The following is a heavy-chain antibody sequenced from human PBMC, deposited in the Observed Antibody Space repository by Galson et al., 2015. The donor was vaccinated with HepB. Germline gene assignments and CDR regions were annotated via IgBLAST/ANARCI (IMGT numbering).Heavy chain of an antibody. Sequence: ETLSLTCTVSGGSISSYYWSWIRQPPGKGLEWIGYVYYSGSTNYNPSLKSRVTISVDTSKNQFSLNLNSVTATDTAVYYCARQKGTKIPFDYWGQGALVTVSS. D-gene: IGHD2-8*01. CDR3: ARQKGTKIPFDY. J-gene: IGHJ4*02. CDR2: VYYSGST. V-gene: IGHV4-59*08. CDR1: GGSISSYY.